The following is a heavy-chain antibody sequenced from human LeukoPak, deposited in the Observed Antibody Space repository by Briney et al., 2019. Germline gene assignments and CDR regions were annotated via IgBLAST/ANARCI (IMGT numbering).Heavy chain of an antibody. CDR3: ARDLKLGYSSSWYPLPDAFDI. CDR1: GFTVSSNY. Sequence: GGSLRLSCAASGFTVSSNYMSWVRQAPGKGLEWGSVIYSGGSTYYADSVKGRFTISRDNSKNTLYLQMNSLRAEDTAVYYCARDLKLGYSSSWYPLPDAFDIWGQGTMVTVSS. V-gene: IGHV3-66*01. CDR2: IYSGGST. D-gene: IGHD6-13*01. J-gene: IGHJ3*02.